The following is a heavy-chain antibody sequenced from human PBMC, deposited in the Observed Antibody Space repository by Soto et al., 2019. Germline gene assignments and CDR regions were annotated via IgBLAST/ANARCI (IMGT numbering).Heavy chain of an antibody. CDR3: ARSPRSSPYFDY. J-gene: IGHJ4*02. D-gene: IGHD6-13*01. V-gene: IGHV5-51*01. Sequence: GESLKISCQCSGYTFSNFWIGWVRQLPGRSLEWMGIIYPGDQETRYSPSSHGKVTISADKSINTAYLQWNSLEASDTAFYFCARSPRSSPYFDYWGQGALVTVSS. CDR2: IYPGDQET. CDR1: GYTFSNFW.